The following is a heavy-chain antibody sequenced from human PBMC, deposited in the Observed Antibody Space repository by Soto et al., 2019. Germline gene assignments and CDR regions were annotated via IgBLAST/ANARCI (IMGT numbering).Heavy chain of an antibody. CDR1: GFTFSDYY. CDR2: ISGSGSTT. J-gene: IGHJ4*02. Sequence: QVHLAESGGGLVKPGGSLCLSCTASGFTFSDYYMSWIRHAPGKGQEWLAYISGSGSTTYYTDSVKGRFAISRDNARTSLDLQIKSLRVEASAVYYCARSSLTYFEFWGQGTLVTVSS. CDR3: ARSSLTYFEF. V-gene: IGHV3-11*01.